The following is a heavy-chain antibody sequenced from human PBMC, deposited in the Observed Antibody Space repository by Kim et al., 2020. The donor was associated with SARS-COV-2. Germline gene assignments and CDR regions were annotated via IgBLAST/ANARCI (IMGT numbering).Heavy chain of an antibody. V-gene: IGHV3-7*03. CDR3: ARDKIGPRWVVYSSSWYDYYYYGMDV. CDR1: GFTFSSYW. J-gene: IGHJ6*02. CDR2: IKQDGSEK. Sequence: GGSLRLFCAASGFTFSSYWMSWVRQAPGKGLEWVANIKQDGSEKYYVDSVKGRFTISRDNAKNSLYLQMNSLRAEDTAVYYCARDKIGPRWVVYSSSWYDYYYYGMDVWGQGTTVTVSS. D-gene: IGHD6-13*01.